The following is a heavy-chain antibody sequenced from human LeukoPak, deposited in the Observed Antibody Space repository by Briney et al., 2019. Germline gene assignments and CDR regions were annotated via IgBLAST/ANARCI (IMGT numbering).Heavy chain of an antibody. V-gene: IGHV3-30*04. J-gene: IGHJ6*03. CDR3: ARDGRLSIAARPGYYYYMDV. D-gene: IGHD6-6*01. Sequence: QPGGSLRLSCAASGFTFSSYAMHWVRQAPGKGLEWVAVISYDGSNKYYADSVKGRFTISRDNSKNTLYLQMNSLRAEDTAVYYCARDGRLSIAARPGYYYYMDVWGKGTTVTVSS. CDR1: GFTFSSYA. CDR2: ISYDGSNK.